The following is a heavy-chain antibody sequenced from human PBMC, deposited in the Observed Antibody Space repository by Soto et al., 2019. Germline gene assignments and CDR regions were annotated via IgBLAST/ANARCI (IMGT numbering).Heavy chain of an antibody. J-gene: IGHJ4*02. V-gene: IGHV1-69*01. Sequence: QVQLVQSGAEVKKPGSSVRVSCKASGGTFCNHAISWVRQAPGQGLEWLGGIIPVLGVGDNAQNFQGRVTITADASTSTAYLELSSLRSEDTALYYCAREAGYTYGYFFDYWGQGTLVTVSS. D-gene: IGHD5-18*01. CDR1: GGTFCNHA. CDR2: IIPVLGVG. CDR3: AREAGYTYGYFFDY.